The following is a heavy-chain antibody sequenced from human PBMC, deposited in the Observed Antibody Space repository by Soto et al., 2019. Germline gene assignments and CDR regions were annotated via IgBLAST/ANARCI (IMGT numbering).Heavy chain of an antibody. CDR1: GFTFSIYG. Sequence: GGSLRLSCAASGFTFSIYGMHWVGHAPGKGLEWVAVIWYDGSNKYYADSVKGRFTISRDNSKNTLYLQMNSLRAEDTAVYYCARDSYDFWSGYYQGWFDPWGQGTLVTVSS. CDR2: IWYDGSNK. J-gene: IGHJ5*02. D-gene: IGHD3-3*01. V-gene: IGHV3-33*01. CDR3: ARDSYDFWSGYYQGWFDP.